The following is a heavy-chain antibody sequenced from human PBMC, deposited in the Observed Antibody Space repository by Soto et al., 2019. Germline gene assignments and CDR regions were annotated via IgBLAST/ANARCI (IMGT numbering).Heavy chain of an antibody. CDR3: ARDHDNYYDSSGYYYRVFDY. CDR1: GGTFSSYA. Sequence: SVKVSCKASGGTFSSYAISWVRQAPGQGLEWMGGIIPIFGTANYAQKFQGRVTITADESTSTAYMELSSLRSEDTAVYYCARDHDNYYDSSGYYYRVFDYWGQGTLVTVSS. J-gene: IGHJ4*02. V-gene: IGHV1-69*13. CDR2: IIPIFGTA. D-gene: IGHD3-22*01.